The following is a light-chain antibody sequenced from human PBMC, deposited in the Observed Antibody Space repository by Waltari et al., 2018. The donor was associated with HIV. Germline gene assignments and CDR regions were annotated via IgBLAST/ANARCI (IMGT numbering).Light chain of an antibody. J-gene: IGKJ2*01. Sequence: TQSPAALSVSPGQRATLSCRASPSINRDVAWFQQKPGQRPRLLGYGASTRANGVPARCSGGVSGTEFTLTISSLQPEDFAVYYCQSYRTWPPMYTFGQGTKLE. CDR2: GAS. CDR1: PSINRD. CDR3: QSYRTWPPMYT. V-gene: IGKV3-15*01.